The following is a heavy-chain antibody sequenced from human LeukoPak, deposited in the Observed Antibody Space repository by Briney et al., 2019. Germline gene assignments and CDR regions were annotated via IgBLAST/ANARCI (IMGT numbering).Heavy chain of an antibody. J-gene: IGHJ4*02. CDR1: GYTFTGYY. Sequence: GASVKVSCKASGYTFTGYYMHWVRQAPGQGLEWMGWVSGYDGDTNYAQKLQGRVTMTTYPSTSTAYMELRSLTSDDTAVYYCAKDRHSGYASSWYEYWGQGTLVTVSS. D-gene: IGHD6-13*01. CDR3: AKDRHSGYASSWYEY. V-gene: IGHV1-18*04. CDR2: VSGYDGDT.